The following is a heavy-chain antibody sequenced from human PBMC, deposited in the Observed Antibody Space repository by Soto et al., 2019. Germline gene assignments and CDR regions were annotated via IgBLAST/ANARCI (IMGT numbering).Heavy chain of an antibody. CDR2: IYSGGST. V-gene: IGHV3-53*01. J-gene: IGHJ4*02. D-gene: IGHD1-1*01. CDR3: ARDRLDWNTKEYGYFDY. CDR1: GFTVSSNY. Sequence: GGSLRLSCAASGFTVSSNYMSWVRQAPGKGLEWVSVIYSGGSTYYADSVKGRFTISRDNSKNTLYLQMNSLRAEDTAVYYCARDRLDWNTKEYGYFDYWGQGTLVTVSS.